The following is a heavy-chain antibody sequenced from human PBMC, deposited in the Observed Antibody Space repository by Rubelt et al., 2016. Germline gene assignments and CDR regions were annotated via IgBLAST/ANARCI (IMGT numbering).Heavy chain of an antibody. V-gene: IGHV3-74*01. CDR3: ARDIHPPGGRGYGVKFDP. Sequence: QAPGKGLEWVSRISNDGSSTTYADSVKGRFTISRDNAKNSLYLQMNSLRAEDTAVYYCARDIHPPGGRGYGVKFDPWGQGTLVTVSS. J-gene: IGHJ5*02. CDR2: ISNDGSST. D-gene: IGHD4-17*01.